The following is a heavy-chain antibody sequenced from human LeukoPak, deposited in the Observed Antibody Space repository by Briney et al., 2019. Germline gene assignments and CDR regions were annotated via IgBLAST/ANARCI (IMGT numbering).Heavy chain of an antibody. J-gene: IGHJ4*02. V-gene: IGHV1-69*13. Sequence: ASVKVSCKASGGTFSSYAISWVRQAPGQGLEWMGGIIPIFGTANYAQKFQGRVTITADESTSTAYMELSSLRSEDTAVYYCAKGPWSGLFDYWGQGTLVTVSS. CDR1: GGTFSSYA. D-gene: IGHD3-3*01. CDR2: IIPIFGTA. CDR3: AKGPWSGLFDY.